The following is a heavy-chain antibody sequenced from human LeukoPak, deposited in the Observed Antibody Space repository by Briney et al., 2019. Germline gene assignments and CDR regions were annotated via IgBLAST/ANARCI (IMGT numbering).Heavy chain of an antibody. CDR2: ISSSSSTI. CDR3: ARGLRGYSYGCLDY. CDR1: GFTFSSYS. J-gene: IGHJ4*02. D-gene: IGHD5-18*01. V-gene: IGHV3-48*01. Sequence: GESLRLSCAASGFTFSSYSMNWVRQAPGKGLEWVSYISSSSSTIYYADSVEGRFTISRGNAKNSLYLQMNSLRAEDTAVYYCARGLRGYSYGCLDYWGQGTLVTVSS.